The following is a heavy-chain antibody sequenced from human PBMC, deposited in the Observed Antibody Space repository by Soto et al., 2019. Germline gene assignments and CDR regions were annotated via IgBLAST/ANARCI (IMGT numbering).Heavy chain of an antibody. Sequence: EVQMVESGGGLVKPGGSLRLSCAASGFTFSSYTMNWVRQAPGKGLEWVSSISSNSRDIFYTDPVKGRFTISSDNVKNSLYLQMNSLRAEDAAVYYCARDPRVTNAGVVTKGGYYYNYMDVWGKGTTVTVSS. CDR3: ARDPRVTNAGVVTKGGYYYNYMDV. J-gene: IGHJ6*03. CDR1: GFTFSSYT. CDR2: ISSNSRDI. D-gene: IGHD3-10*01. V-gene: IGHV3-21*01.